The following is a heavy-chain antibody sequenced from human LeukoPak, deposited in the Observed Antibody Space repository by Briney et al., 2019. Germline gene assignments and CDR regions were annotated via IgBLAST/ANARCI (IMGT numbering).Heavy chain of an antibody. Sequence: GGSLRLSCAASGFIFEDYGMSWVRQAPGKGLEWVSGITWNGGSTGYADSVKGRFTISRDNAKNSLSLQMYSLRPEDTALYYCARHGGTRIFPIWGQGTVVTVSS. CDR3: ARHGGTRIFPI. J-gene: IGHJ3*02. CDR1: GFIFEDYG. CDR2: ITWNGGST. V-gene: IGHV3-20*04. D-gene: IGHD2-15*01.